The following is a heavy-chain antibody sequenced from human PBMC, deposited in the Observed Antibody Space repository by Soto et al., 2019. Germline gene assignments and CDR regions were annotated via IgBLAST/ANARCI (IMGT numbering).Heavy chain of an antibody. V-gene: IGHV3-30-3*01. Sequence: QVQLVESGGGVVQPGRSLRLSCAASGFTFISYAMHWVRRAPGKGLEWVAVISFDGSTEYYADSVKGRVTNSRDNTTNTVYMQMNSLRSEDTAVYYCARSRHGSGSYTHFYYGLDVWGQGTTVTVSS. CDR1: GFTFISYA. CDR3: ARSRHGSGSYTHFYYGLDV. D-gene: IGHD3-10*01. CDR2: ISFDGSTE. J-gene: IGHJ6*02.